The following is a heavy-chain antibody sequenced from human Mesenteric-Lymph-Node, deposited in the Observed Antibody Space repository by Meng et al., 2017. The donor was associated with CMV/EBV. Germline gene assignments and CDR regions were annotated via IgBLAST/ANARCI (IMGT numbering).Heavy chain of an antibody. Sequence: GESLKISCAASGFSFSSSALSWVRQAPGKGLEWVSVIYSGGSTYYADSVKGRFTISRDNSKNTLYLQMNSLRAEDTAVYYCAKEADSSSFPINWFDPWGQGTLVTVSS. CDR2: IYSGGST. CDR3: AKEADSSSFPINWFDP. D-gene: IGHD6-6*01. V-gene: IGHV3-23*03. J-gene: IGHJ5*02. CDR1: GFSFSSSA.